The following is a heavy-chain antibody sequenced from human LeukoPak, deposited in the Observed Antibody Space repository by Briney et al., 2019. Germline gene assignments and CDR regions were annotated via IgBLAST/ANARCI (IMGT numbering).Heavy chain of an antibody. CDR2: ISWNSGSI. J-gene: IGHJ4*02. D-gene: IGHD3-16*02. CDR3: AKEGGYDYVWGSYRPRYFDY. V-gene: IGHV3-9*01. CDR1: GFTFDDYA. Sequence: PGRSLRLSCAASGFTFDDYAMHWVRQAPGEGLEWVSGISWNSGSIGYADSVKGRFTISRDNAKNSLYLQMNSLRAEDTALYYCAKEGGYDYVWGSYRPRYFDYWGQGTLVTVSS.